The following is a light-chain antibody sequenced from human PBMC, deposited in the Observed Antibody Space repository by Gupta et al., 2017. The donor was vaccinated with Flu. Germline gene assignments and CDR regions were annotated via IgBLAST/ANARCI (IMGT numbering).Light chain of an antibody. CDR1: QSISSN. CDR3: QQYNSWPPYT. CDR2: GAS. J-gene: IGKJ2*01. V-gene: IGKV3-15*01. Sequence: ERATLSCRASQSISSNLAWSQQKPGQAPRLLIYGASTRATGIPARFSGSGSGTAFTLTLSSLQSEDFAVYCCQQYNSWPPYTFGQGTKLEIK.